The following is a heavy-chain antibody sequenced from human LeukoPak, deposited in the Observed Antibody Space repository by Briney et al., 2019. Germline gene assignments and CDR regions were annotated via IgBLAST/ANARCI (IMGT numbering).Heavy chain of an antibody. CDR1: GFTFSSYS. CDR3: ARSVEEVADY. J-gene: IGHJ4*02. V-gene: IGHV3-21*01. CDR2: ISSSSSYI. D-gene: IGHD2-15*01. Sequence: PGGSLRLSCAASGFTFSSYSMNWVRQAPGKGLEWVSSISSSSSYIYYADSVKGRFTISRDNAKNSPYLQMNSLRAEDTAVYYCARSVEEVADYWGQGTLVTVSS.